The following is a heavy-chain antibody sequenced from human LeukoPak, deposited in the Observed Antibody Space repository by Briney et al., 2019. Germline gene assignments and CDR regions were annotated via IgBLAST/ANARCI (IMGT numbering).Heavy chain of an antibody. D-gene: IGHD2-2*01. J-gene: IGHJ4*02. Sequence: GGSLRLSCAASGFTFSSYAMSWVRQAPGKGLEWVSAISGSGGSTYYADSVKGRFTISRDNSKNTLYLQMNSLRAEDTAVYYCAKDGRVKGRGSWDIVVVPAALAGFDYXGXXTLVTVSS. V-gene: IGHV3-23*01. CDR3: AKDGRVKGRGSWDIVVVPAALAGFDY. CDR2: ISGSGGST. CDR1: GFTFSSYA.